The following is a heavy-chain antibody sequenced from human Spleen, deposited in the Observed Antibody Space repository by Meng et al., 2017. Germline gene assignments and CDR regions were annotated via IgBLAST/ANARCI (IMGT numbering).Heavy chain of an antibody. J-gene: IGHJ4*02. V-gene: IGHV4-34*11. D-gene: IGHD3-3*01. CDR3: ARQTKYDFWIIH. CDR2: IYYSGST. CDR1: GGSFSDYY. Sequence: VQLQQRGARLLKRADALAPTCVVSGGSFSDYYWSWIRQPPGKGLEWIGYIYYSGSTNYNPSLKSRVTISVDTSKNQFSLKLSSVTAADTAVYYCARQTKYDFWIIHWGQGTLVTVSS.